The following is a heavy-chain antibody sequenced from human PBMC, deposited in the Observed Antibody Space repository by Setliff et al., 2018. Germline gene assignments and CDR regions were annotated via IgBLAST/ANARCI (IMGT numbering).Heavy chain of an antibody. D-gene: IGHD6-25*01. CDR2: LWYDGSNA. V-gene: IGHV3-30*02. CDR1: GFIFNTHA. CDR3: ATGPPSSGWRLHD. Sequence: GGSLRLSCGASGFIFNTHAMHWVRQVPGKGLEWVAFLWYDGSNADYADSVKGRFTISRDNSKNMLYLQMNSLRAEDSAVYYCATGPPSSGWRLHDWGQGTLVTVSS. J-gene: IGHJ4*02.